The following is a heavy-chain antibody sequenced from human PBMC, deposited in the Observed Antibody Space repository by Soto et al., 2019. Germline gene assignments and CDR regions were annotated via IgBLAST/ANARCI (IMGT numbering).Heavy chain of an antibody. CDR3: ARDDSGFSGSHYIDYFNY. Sequence: ASVKVSCKASGYTFTNYGISWVRQAPGQGLEWMGWINTYNGNTNHAQKLQGRVTFTRDTSAGTVYMQLSSLTSEDTAVYYCARDDSGFSGSHYIDYFNYWGQGALVTVSS. V-gene: IGHV1-18*01. CDR1: GYTFTNYG. CDR2: INTYNGNT. J-gene: IGHJ4*02. D-gene: IGHD1-26*01.